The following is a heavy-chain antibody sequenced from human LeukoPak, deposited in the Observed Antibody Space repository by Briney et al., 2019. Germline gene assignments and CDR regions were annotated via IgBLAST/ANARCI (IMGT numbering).Heavy chain of an antibody. D-gene: IGHD7-27*01. V-gene: IGHV5-51*01. CDR1: GYTFSDLW. CDR3: ARTLNWDLDY. CDR2: IYPADSDI. Sequence: GESLKISCKASGYTFSDLWIGWVRQMPGKGLEWMGIIYPADSDIRYGPSFQGQVSLSVDKSTNTAFLQWSSLKASDTAMYYCARTLNWDLDYWGQGTLVTVSS. J-gene: IGHJ4*02.